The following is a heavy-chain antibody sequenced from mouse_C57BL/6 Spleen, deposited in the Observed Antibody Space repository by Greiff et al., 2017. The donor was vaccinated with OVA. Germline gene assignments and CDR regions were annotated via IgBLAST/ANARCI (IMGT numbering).Heavy chain of an antibody. D-gene: IGHD3-3*01. J-gene: IGHJ2*01. CDR1: GYAFSSSW. CDR2: IYPGDGDT. CDR3: ARAGTDGYYFDY. Sequence: QVQLQQPGPELVKPGASVKISCKASGYAFSSSWMNWVKQRPGQGLEWIGRIYPGDGDTNYNGKFKGKATLTADKSSSTAYMQLSSLTSEDSAVYFCARAGTDGYYFDYWGQGTTLTVSS. V-gene: IGHV1-82*01.